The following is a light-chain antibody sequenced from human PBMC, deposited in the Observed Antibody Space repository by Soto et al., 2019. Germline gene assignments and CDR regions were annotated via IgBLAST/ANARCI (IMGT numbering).Light chain of an antibody. CDR2: EVN. Sequence: QSALTQPASVSGSPGQTITISCAGTKFDIGRYNYVSWYRQHPGEAPKLIIFEVNNRPSGISNRFSGSKSGNTASLTISGLQVEDEAHYFCSSYTSASALAIFGGGTKLTDL. V-gene: IGLV2-14*01. CDR1: KFDIGRYNY. J-gene: IGLJ2*01. CDR3: SSYTSASALAI.